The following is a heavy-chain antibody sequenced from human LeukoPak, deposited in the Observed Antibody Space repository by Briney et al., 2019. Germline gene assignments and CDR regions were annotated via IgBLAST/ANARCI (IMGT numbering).Heavy chain of an antibody. J-gene: IGHJ5*02. Sequence: ASVKVSCKASGYTFTGYYMHWVRQAPGQGLEWMGWINPNSGSTNYAQKFQGRVTMTRDTSISTAYMELSRLRSDDTAVYYCARDGSGRGNWFDPWGQGTLVTVSS. V-gene: IGHV1-2*02. CDR3: ARDGSGRGNWFDP. CDR1: GYTFTGYY. CDR2: INPNSGST. D-gene: IGHD3-10*01.